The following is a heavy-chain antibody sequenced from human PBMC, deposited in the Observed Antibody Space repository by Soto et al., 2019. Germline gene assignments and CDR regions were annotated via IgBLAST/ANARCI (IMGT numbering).Heavy chain of an antibody. CDR3: VKVYSSSSRFDY. D-gene: IGHD6-6*01. CDR1: GFTFSSYA. J-gene: IGHJ4*02. CDR2: ISSNGGST. Sequence: EVQLVESGGGLVQPGGSLRLSCSASGFTFSSYAMHWVRQAPGTGLEYVSAISSNGGSTYYADSVKVRITISRDNSKNTLYLQMSSLRAEDTAVYDCVKVYSSSSRFDYWGQGTLVTVSS. V-gene: IGHV3-64D*06.